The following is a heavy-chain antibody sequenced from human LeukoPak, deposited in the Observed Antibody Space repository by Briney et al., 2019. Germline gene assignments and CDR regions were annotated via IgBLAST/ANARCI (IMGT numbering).Heavy chain of an antibody. Sequence: SGGSLRLSCAASGFTFSSYEMNWVRQAPGKGLEWVSIISGSGGSTYVADSVKGRFTFSRDNSKNTLYLQMNSLRAEDTAVYYCAKDSDYYGSGSRVDYWGQGTLVTVSS. CDR3: AKDSDYYGSGSRVDY. CDR1: GFTFSSYE. V-gene: IGHV3-23*01. CDR2: ISGSGGST. D-gene: IGHD3-10*01. J-gene: IGHJ4*02.